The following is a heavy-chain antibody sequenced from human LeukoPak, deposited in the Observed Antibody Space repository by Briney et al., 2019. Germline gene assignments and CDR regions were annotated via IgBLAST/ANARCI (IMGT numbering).Heavy chain of an antibody. CDR1: GYTFTSYG. J-gene: IGHJ4*02. CDR2: ISAYNGNT. CDR3: ARYDCSGGSCYIFGY. Sequence: ASVKVSCKASGYTFTSYGISWVRQAPGQGLEWMGWISAYNGNTNYAQKLQGRVTMTTDTSTSTAYMELRSLRSDDTAVYYCARYDCSGGSCYIFGYWGQGTLVTVSS. D-gene: IGHD2-15*01. V-gene: IGHV1-18*01.